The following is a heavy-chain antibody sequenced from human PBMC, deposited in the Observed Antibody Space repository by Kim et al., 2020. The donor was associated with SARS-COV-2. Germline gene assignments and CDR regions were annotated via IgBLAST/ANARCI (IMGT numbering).Heavy chain of an antibody. D-gene: IGHD6-19*01. CDR3: ARRNSAVAGKNYFDY. V-gene: IGHV4-34*01. J-gene: IGHJ4*02. CDR2: INHSGST. CDR1: GGSFSGYY. Sequence: SETLSLTCAVYGGSFSGYYWSWIRQPPGKGLEWIGEINHSGSTNYNPSLKSRVTISVDTSKNQFSLKLSSVTAADTAVYYCARRNSAVAGKNYFDYWGQGTLVTVSS.